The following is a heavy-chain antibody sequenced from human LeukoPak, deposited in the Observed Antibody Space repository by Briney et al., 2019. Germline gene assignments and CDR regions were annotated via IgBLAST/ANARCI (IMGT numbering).Heavy chain of an antibody. Sequence: SETLSLTCTVSGGSISSSSYYWGWIRQPPGKGLEWIGSIYYSGSTYYNPSLKSRVTISVDTSKNQFSLKLSSVTAADTAVYYCARVVSSSPRTFDYWGQGTLVTVSS. CDR2: IYYSGST. V-gene: IGHV4-39*07. CDR1: GGSISSSSYY. CDR3: ARVVSSSPRTFDY. J-gene: IGHJ4*02. D-gene: IGHD6-6*01.